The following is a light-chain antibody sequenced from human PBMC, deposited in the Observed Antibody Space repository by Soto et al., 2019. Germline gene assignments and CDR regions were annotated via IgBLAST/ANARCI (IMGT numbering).Light chain of an antibody. CDR3: SSYTSSSPRA. J-gene: IGLJ1*01. V-gene: IGLV2-14*01. CDR2: DVS. CDR1: SSDVGGYNY. Sequence: QSVLTQPAPVSGSPGQSITISCTGTSSDVGGYNYVSWYQQHPGKAPKLMIYDVSNRPSGVSNRFSGSKSGNTASLTISGLQAEDEADYYCSSYTSSSPRAFGTGTKVTVL.